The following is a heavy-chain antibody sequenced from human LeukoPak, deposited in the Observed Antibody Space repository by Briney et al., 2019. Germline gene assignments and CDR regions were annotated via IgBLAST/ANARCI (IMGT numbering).Heavy chain of an antibody. D-gene: IGHD6-19*01. CDR2: ISYDGSNK. V-gene: IGHV3-30*04. Sequence: GRSLRLSCAASGFTFSSYAMHWVRQAPGRGLEWVAVISYDGSNKSYADSVKGRFTISRDNSKNTLYLQMNSLRAEDTAVYYCARESVAGVVLLDYWGQGTLVTVFS. CDR1: GFTFSSYA. J-gene: IGHJ4*02. CDR3: ARESVAGVVLLDY.